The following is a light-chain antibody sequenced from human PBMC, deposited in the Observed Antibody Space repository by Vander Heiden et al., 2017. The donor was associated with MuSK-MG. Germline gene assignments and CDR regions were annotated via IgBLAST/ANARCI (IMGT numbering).Light chain of an antibody. J-gene: IGKJ2*01. CDR2: WAS. CDR1: QSVLYSSNNKNY. CDR3: QQYYSAPPYT. Sequence: DIVMTQSPDSLAVPLCERDTINCKSSQSVLYSSNNKNYLAWYQQKPGQPPKLLISWASTRESGVPDRFSGSGSGTDFTLTISSLQAEDVAVYYCQQYYSAPPYTFGPGTKLEIK. V-gene: IGKV4-1*01.